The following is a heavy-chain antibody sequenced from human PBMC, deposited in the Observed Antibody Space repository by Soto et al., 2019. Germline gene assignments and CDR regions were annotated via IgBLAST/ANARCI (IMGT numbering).Heavy chain of an antibody. CDR3: ARGISRKQPWYFDY. CDR1: GGSISSYY. Sequence: SETLSLTCTVSGGSISSYYWSWIRQPPGKGLAWIGYIYYSGSTNYNPSLKSRVTISVDTSKNQFSLKLSSVTAADTAVYYCARGISRKQPWYFDYWGQGTLVTVSS. D-gene: IGHD3-3*02. J-gene: IGHJ4*02. CDR2: IYYSGST. V-gene: IGHV4-59*01.